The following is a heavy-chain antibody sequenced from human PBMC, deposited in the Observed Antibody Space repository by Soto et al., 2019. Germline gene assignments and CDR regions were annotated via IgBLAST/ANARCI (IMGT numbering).Heavy chain of an antibody. J-gene: IGHJ5*02. D-gene: IGHD4-17*01. CDR3: AKGTYGKGFDP. CDR2: ISISGGST. V-gene: IGHV3-23*01. Sequence: GGSLRLSCAASGFTFSSYAMSWVRQAPGKGLEWVSVISISGGSTYYADSVKGRFTISRDNSKNTLYLQMNSLRTEDTAVYYCAKGTYGKGFDPWGQGTLVTVSS. CDR1: GFTFSSYA.